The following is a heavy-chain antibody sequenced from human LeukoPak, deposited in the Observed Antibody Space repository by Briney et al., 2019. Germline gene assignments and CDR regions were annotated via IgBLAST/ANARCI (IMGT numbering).Heavy chain of an antibody. CDR3: ARGYSSSWNYFDY. Sequence: SETLSLTCTVSGGSISNYWWSWIRQPPGKGLEWIGYVFDSGGTNYNPSLKSRVTISVDTSKKQFSLKLSSVTAADTAVYYRARGYSSSWNYFDYWGQGTLVTVSS. CDR1: GGSISNYW. V-gene: IGHV4-59*01. D-gene: IGHD6-13*01. CDR2: VFDSGGT. J-gene: IGHJ4*02.